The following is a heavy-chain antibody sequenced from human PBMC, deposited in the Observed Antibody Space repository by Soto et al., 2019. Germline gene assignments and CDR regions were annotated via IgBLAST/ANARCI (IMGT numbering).Heavy chain of an antibody. V-gene: IGHV4-31*03. CDR1: GGSISSGGYY. CDR3: ARDRVQLWLQSIKPDYYYGMDV. J-gene: IGHJ6*02. CDR2: IYYSGST. D-gene: IGHD5-18*01. Sequence: KPSETLSLTCTVSGGSISSGGYYWSWIRQHPGKGLEWIGYIYYSGSTCYNPSLKSRVTISVDTSKNQFSLKLSSVTAADTAVYYCARDRVQLWLQSIKPDYYYGMDVWGQGTTVTVSS.